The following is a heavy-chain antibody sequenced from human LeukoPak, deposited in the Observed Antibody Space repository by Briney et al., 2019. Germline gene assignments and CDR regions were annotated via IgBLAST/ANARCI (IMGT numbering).Heavy chain of an antibody. V-gene: IGHV4-30-4*01. CDR1: GGSLSSGDYY. D-gene: IGHD2/OR15-2a*01. CDR3: TATIVVLTGYYYGMNV. Sequence: SQTLSLTCTVSGGSLSSGDYYWSWIRQPPGKGLEWIGYIYYSGSTYYNPSIKSRVTISVDTSKNQISLKLSSVTAADTAVYYCTATIVVLTGYYYGMNVWGQGTTVTVSS. J-gene: IGHJ6*02. CDR2: IYYSGST.